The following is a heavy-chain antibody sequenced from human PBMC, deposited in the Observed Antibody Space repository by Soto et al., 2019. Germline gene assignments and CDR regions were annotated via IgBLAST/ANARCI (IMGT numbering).Heavy chain of an antibody. V-gene: IGHV4-39*02. Sequence: SETLSLTCTVSGDSISKSGHYWGWIRQPPGKALEWIGGIDYRGSTLYNPSLRSRITMSIDTSKKFFSLKLTSVSASDTALYYCVRLLTPYDTPGPSWFGPWGQGTLVTVSS. CDR1: GDSISKSGHY. CDR2: IDYRGST. J-gene: IGHJ5*02. CDR3: VRLLTPYDTPGPSWFGP. D-gene: IGHD3-9*01.